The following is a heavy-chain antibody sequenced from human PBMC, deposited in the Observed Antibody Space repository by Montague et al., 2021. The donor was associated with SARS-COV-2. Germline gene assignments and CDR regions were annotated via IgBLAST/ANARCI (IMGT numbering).Heavy chain of an antibody. CDR2: IYYSGST. V-gene: IGHV4-59*01. Sequence: SQSLSLACTVSGGSISSYYWSWIRQPPGKGLEWIGYIYYSGSTNYNPSLKSRVTISVDTSKNQFSLKLRSVTAAATAVYYCARVFPRWLQFDPYFDYWGQGTRGTVSS. CDR1: GGSISSYY. CDR3: ARVFPRWLQFDPYFDY. J-gene: IGHJ4*02. D-gene: IGHD5-24*01.